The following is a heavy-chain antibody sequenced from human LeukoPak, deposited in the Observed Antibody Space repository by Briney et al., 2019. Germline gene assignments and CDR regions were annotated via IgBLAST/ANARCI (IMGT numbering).Heavy chain of an antibody. Sequence: SETLSLTCTVPGGSISSGSYYWSWIRQPAGKGLEWIGRIYTSGSTNYNPSLKSRVTISVDTSKNHFSLKLSSVTAADTAVYYCARDNVAATSFYYYYMDVWGKGTTVTISS. D-gene: IGHD2-15*01. CDR2: IYTSGST. CDR3: ARDNVAATSFYYYYMDV. V-gene: IGHV4-61*02. CDR1: GGSISSGSYY. J-gene: IGHJ6*03.